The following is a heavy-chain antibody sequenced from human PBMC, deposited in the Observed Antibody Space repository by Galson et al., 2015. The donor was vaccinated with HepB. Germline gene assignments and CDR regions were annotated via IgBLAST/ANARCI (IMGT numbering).Heavy chain of an antibody. J-gene: IGHJ6*02. CDR1: GFTFSSYW. Sequence: SLRLSCAASGFTFSSYWMSWVRQAPGKGLEWVANIKQDGSEKYYVDSVKGRFTISRDNAKNSLYLQMNSLRAEDTAVYYCARDHYCSSTSCYTIYYYGMDVWGQGTLVTVSS. V-gene: IGHV3-7*03. CDR2: IKQDGSEK. CDR3: ARDHYCSSTSCYTIYYYGMDV. D-gene: IGHD2-2*02.